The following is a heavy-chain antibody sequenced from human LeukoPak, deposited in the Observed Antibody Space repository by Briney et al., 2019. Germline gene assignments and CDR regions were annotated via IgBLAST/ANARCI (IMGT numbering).Heavy chain of an antibody. CDR3: AREDLDIVATRGAFDI. V-gene: IGHV1-18*01. CDR1: GYTFTSYG. Sequence: ASVKVSCKASGYTFTSYGISWVRQAPGQGLEWMGWISAYNGNTNYAQKLQGRVTMTTDTSTSTAYMELRSLRSDDTAVYYCAREDLDIVATRGAFDIWGQGTMVTVSS. D-gene: IGHD5-12*01. J-gene: IGHJ3*02. CDR2: ISAYNGNT.